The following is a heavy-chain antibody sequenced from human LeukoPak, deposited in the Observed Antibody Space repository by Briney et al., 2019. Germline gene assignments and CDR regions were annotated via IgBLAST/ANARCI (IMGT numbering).Heavy chain of an antibody. D-gene: IGHD3-10*01. Sequence: GASVKVSCKASGYTFTSYGIIWVRQAPGQGLEWMGWISAYYGNTNYAQKLQGRVTMTTDTSTSTAYMELRSLRSDDTAVYDCARNTPLVGDYYGSGSYGNDYWGQGTLVTVSS. CDR1: GYTFTSYG. V-gene: IGHV1-18*01. CDR2: ISAYYGNT. CDR3: ARNTPLVGDYYGSGSYGNDY. J-gene: IGHJ4*02.